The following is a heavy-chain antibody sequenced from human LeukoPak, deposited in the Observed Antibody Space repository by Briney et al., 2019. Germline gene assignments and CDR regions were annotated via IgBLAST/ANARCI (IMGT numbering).Heavy chain of an antibody. J-gene: IGHJ3*02. D-gene: IGHD6-19*01. V-gene: IGHV3-53*01. CDR1: GFTVSSNY. Sequence: GGSLRLSCAASGFTVSSNYMSWVRQAPGKGLEWVSVIYSGGSTYYADSVKGRFTISRDNSKNTLYLQMNSLRAEDTAVYYCARFSSGWYDAFDIWGQGTMVTVSS. CDR2: IYSGGST. CDR3: ARFSSGWYDAFDI.